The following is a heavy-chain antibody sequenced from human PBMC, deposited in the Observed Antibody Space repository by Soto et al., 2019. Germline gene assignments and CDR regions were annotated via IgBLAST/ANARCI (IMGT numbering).Heavy chain of an antibody. CDR2: ISSSSSYI. V-gene: IGHV3-21*01. Sequence: EVQLVESGGGLVQPGGSLRLSCAASGFTVSSNYMSWVRQAPGKGLEWVSSISSSSSYIYYADSVKGRFTISRDNAKNSLYLQMNSLRAEDTAVYYCASQLLPGYCSGGSCPFDYWGQGTLVTVSS. CDR3: ASQLLPGYCSGGSCPFDY. D-gene: IGHD2-15*01. CDR1: GFTVSSNY. J-gene: IGHJ4*02.